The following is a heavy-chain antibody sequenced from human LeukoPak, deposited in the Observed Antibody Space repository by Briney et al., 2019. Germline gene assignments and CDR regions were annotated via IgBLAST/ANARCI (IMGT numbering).Heavy chain of an antibody. CDR3: AREGRDFLYYFDY. J-gene: IGHJ4*02. Sequence: AGGSLRLSCAASGFTFSDYYMSWIRQAPGKGLEWVSYISSSGSTIYYADSVKGRFTISRDNAKNSLYLQMNSLRAEDTAVYYCAREGRDFLYYFDYWGQGTLVTVSS. CDR1: GFTFSDYY. V-gene: IGHV3-11*04. D-gene: IGHD3-10*01. CDR2: ISSSGSTI.